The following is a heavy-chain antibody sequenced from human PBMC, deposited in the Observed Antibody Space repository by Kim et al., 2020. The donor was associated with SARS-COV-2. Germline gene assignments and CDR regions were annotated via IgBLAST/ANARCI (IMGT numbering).Heavy chain of an antibody. V-gene: IGHV4-39*07. D-gene: IGHD6-13*01. J-gene: IGHJ4*01. CDR2: IYYSGDT. CDR3: ARVGAPRPGAAAGFFD. CDR1: GGSISSRNYY. Sequence: SETLSLTCTVSGGSISSRNYYWGWVRQSPGKGLDWIGNIYYSGDTFYSPSLKSRVTMSRDTSKNQFSLRLRSVTAADTALYFCARVGAPRPGAAAGFFD.